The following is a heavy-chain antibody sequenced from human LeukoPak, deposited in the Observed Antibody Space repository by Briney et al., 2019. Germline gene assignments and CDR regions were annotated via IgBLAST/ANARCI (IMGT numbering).Heavy chain of an antibody. D-gene: IGHD3-10*01. J-gene: IGHJ4*02. CDR1: GFTVSSNY. CDR3: AKNFPGGGFDY. V-gene: IGHV3-53*01. Sequence: GGSLRLSCAASGFTVSSNYMSWVRQAPGKGLEWVSIIYSNGNTYYADSVKGRFTISRDNSKNTLYLQMSSLRADDTAVYYCAKNFPGGGFDYWGQGTLVTVSS. CDR2: IYSNGNT.